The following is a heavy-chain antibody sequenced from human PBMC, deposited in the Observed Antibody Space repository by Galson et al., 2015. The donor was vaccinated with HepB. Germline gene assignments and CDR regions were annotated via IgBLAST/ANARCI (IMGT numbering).Heavy chain of an antibody. J-gene: IGHJ5*02. Sequence: SVKVSCKASGYIFTGYYMHWVRQAPGQGLEWMGWINPNSGGSNYAQKFQGWVTITRDTSASTAYMELSSLRSEDTAVYYCARDRDRGWFDPWGQGTLVTVSS. V-gene: IGHV1-2*04. CDR3: ARDRDRGWFDP. D-gene: IGHD2-15*01. CDR2: INPNSGGS. CDR1: GYIFTGYY.